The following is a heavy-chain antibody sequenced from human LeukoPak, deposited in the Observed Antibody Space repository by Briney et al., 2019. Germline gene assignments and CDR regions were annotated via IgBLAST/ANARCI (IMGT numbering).Heavy chain of an antibody. CDR3: AKTTRPLGALDY. CDR2: ISDGGGNT. J-gene: IGHJ4*02. Sequence: GGSLRLSCAASGFTFDNYAINWVRQAPGKGLEWVSGISDGGGNTKYADSVTGRFTISRDNSRNTLYLQMNSLGVDDTAVYYCAKTTRPLGALDYWGQGTLVSVSS. D-gene: IGHD1-26*01. V-gene: IGHV3-23*01. CDR1: GFTFDNYA.